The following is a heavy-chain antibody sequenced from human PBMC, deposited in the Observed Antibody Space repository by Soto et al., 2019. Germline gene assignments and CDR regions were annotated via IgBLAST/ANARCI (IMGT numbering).Heavy chain of an antibody. D-gene: IGHD6-19*01. CDR2: IYYTGST. J-gene: IGHJ4*02. Sequence: QVQLQESGPGLVKRSETLSLTCTVSGGSISSYYWSWIRQPPGKGLEWIGYIYYTGSTHYHPSLKGRVTISVDTSKNQFSLKLSSMTAADTAVYYCARGVRIGWYGDYFDYWGQGTLVTVSS. V-gene: IGHV4-59*01. CDR1: GGSISSYY. CDR3: ARGVRIGWYGDYFDY.